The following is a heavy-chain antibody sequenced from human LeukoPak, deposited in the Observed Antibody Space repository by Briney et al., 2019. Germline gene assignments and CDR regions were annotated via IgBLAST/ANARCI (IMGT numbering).Heavy chain of an antibody. V-gene: IGHV3-30*02. CDR1: GFTFSSYS. J-gene: IGHJ4*02. D-gene: IGHD4-23*01. CDR2: IRYDGSNK. CDR3: AKKETTVVTGGFDY. Sequence: GGSLRLSCAASGFTFSSYSMNWVRQAPGKGLEWVAFIRYDGSNKYYADSVKGRFTISRDNSKNTLYLQMNSLRAEDTAVYYCAKKETTVVTGGFDYWGQGTLVTVSS.